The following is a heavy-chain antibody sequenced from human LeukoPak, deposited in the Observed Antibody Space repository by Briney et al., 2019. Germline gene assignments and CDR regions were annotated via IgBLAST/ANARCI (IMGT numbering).Heavy chain of an antibody. CDR3: ARRVQQLVRD. CDR1: GGTFSSSA. V-gene: IGHV1-69*13. J-gene: IGHJ4*02. Sequence: SVTVSCTASGGTFSSSAISWVRQAPGQGLEWMGGIIPIFGTANYAQKFQGRVTITADESTSTAYMELSSLRSEDTAVFYCARRVQQLVRDWGQGTLVTVSS. CDR2: IIPIFGTA. D-gene: IGHD6-13*01.